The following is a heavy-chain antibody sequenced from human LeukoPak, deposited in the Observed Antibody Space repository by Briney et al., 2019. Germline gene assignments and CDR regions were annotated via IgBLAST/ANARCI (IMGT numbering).Heavy chain of an antibody. Sequence: GGSLRLSCAASGFTFSNAWMSWVRLAPGKGLEWVGRIKSKTNGETTHYAAPVTGRFTISRDDSKNTVYLQMNNLKTEDTAVYYCTTVFTMPTTYAFDIWGQGTMVTVSS. D-gene: IGHD3-10*01. CDR2: IKSKTNGETT. CDR1: GFTFSNAW. CDR3: TTVFTMPTTYAFDI. V-gene: IGHV3-15*01. J-gene: IGHJ3*02.